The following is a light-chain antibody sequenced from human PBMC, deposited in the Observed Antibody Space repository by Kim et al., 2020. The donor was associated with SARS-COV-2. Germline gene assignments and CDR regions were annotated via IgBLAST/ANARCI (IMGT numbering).Light chain of an antibody. Sequence: QSATISCTGTSSDIGGYNFVAWYQQHPGKAPKVMIYEVNKRPSGVPDRFSGSKSGNTASLTVSGLQAEDEADYYCSSYAGRQNLVFGGGTQLTVL. CDR3: SSYAGRQNLV. CDR1: SSDIGGYNF. J-gene: IGLJ2*01. CDR2: EVN. V-gene: IGLV2-8*01.